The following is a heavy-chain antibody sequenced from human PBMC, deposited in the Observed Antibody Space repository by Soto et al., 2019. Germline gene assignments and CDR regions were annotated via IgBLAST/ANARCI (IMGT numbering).Heavy chain of an antibody. Sequence: SETLSLTCTVSGGYISSSSYYWGWIRQPPGKGLEWIGSIYYSGSTYYNPSLKSRVTISVDTSKNQFSLKLSSVTAADTAVYYCATPPAGEYYYGMDVWGQGTTVTVSS. V-gene: IGHV4-39*01. J-gene: IGHJ6*02. CDR2: IYYSGST. CDR1: GGYISSSSYY. D-gene: IGHD2-2*01. CDR3: ATPPAGEYYYGMDV.